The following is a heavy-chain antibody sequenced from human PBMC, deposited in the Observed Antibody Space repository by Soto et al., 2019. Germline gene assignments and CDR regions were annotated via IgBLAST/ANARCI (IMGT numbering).Heavy chain of an antibody. CDR2: ISGSGGST. Sequence: PWVSLGLSCASSGFTFSSYAMSGVRQAPGKGLEWVSAISGSGGSTYYADSVKGRFTISRDNSKNTLYLQMNSLRAEDTAVYYCAKDVEYYDILTGVVFYFDYWGQGTLVTVSS. D-gene: IGHD3-9*01. CDR3: AKDVEYYDILTGVVFYFDY. CDR1: GFTFSSYA. J-gene: IGHJ4*02. V-gene: IGHV3-23*01.